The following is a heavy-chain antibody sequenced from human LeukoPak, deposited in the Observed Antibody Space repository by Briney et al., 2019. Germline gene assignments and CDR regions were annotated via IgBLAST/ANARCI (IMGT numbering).Heavy chain of an antibody. V-gene: IGHV1-2*02. D-gene: IGHD1-7*01. CDR1: GFTFTNDY. Sequence: ASVKVSCKSSGFTFTNDYIHWVRQAPGHGLKGMGWINPNNENTKFAKKFQGRVTLTMDTSITTLYMEVSSLRLDDTAIYYCARKGIWNYVFVHWGQGTLVTVSS. CDR2: INPNNENT. J-gene: IGHJ5*02. CDR3: ARKGIWNYVFVH.